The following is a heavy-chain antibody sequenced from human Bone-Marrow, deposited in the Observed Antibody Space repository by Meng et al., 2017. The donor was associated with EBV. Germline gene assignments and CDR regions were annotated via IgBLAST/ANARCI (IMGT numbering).Heavy chain of an antibody. V-gene: IGHV2-5*02. CDR2: IYWDDDK. D-gene: IGHD6-19*01. CDR3: AHRLSSGWYDY. Sequence: TLKESGPTLVKPTPTPTLTCSFSGFSLRTDGEGVGWIRQPPGKALEWLALIYWDDDKRYSPSLESRLTITKDTSKNQVVLTMTNMDPVDTATYYCAHRLSSGWYDYWGQGTLVTVSS. J-gene: IGHJ4*02. CDR1: GFSLRTDGEG.